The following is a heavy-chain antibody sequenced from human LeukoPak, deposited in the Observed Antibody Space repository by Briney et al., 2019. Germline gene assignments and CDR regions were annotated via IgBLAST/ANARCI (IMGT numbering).Heavy chain of an antibody. CDR3: ARAYDVLTGFISSYFFDY. D-gene: IGHD3-9*01. CDR1: AYTFTSYT. CDR2: INVGNGKT. V-gene: IGHV1-3*01. Sequence: ASVKVSCKASAYTFTSYTVHWVRQAPGQRLEWMGWINVGNGKTKYSQKFQGRVSITRDTSASTAYMELSSLRSEDTAVYYCARAYDVLTGFISSYFFDYWGQGTLVTVSS. J-gene: IGHJ4*02.